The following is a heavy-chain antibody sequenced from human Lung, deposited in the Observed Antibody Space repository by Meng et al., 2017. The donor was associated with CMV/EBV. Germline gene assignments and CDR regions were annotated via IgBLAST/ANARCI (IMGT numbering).Heavy chain of an antibody. D-gene: IGHD2-2*01. CDR1: GFTFSSYW. V-gene: IGHV3-7*01. Sequence: GESLKISCAASGFTFSSYWMSWVRQAPGKGLEWVANIKQDGSEIYFVDSVKGRFTISRDNAKNTLYLQMNSLRAEDTAVYYCAREGYCSSTSCLYYYYYGMDVWGQGTXVTVSS. CDR3: AREGYCSSTSCLYYYYYGMDV. CDR2: IKQDGSEI. J-gene: IGHJ6*02.